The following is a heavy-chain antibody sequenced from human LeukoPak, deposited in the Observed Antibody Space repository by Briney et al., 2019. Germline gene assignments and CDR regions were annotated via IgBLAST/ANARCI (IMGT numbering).Heavy chain of an antibody. CDR3: IRDLRPGGLDAFDI. CDR2: INSDGSST. Sequence: PGGSLRLSCAASGFTFSSYWMHWVRQAPGKGLVWVSRINSDGSSTTYADSLKGRFTISRGNAKNTLYLQMNSLRAEDTAVYYCIRDLRPGGLDAFDIWGRGTMVTVSS. CDR1: GFTFSSYW. J-gene: IGHJ3*02. V-gene: IGHV3-74*01. D-gene: IGHD2-15*01.